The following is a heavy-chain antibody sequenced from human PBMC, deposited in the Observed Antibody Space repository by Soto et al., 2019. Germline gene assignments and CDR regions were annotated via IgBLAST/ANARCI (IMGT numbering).Heavy chain of an antibody. CDR3: WSMDV. V-gene: IGHV3-30*03. J-gene: IGHJ6*02. Sequence: AXESLGLSCAASGFTFSSYGMHWVRQAPGKGLEWVAVISYDGSNKYYADSVKGRFTISRDNSKNTLYLQMNSLRAEDTAVYYCWSMDVWGQGTTVTVSS. CDR1: GFTFSSYG. CDR2: ISYDGSNK.